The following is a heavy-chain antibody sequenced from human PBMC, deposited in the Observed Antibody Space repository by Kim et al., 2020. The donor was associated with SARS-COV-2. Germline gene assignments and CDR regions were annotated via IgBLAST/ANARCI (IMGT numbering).Heavy chain of an antibody. CDR2: ISAGGGST. J-gene: IGHJ4*02. CDR3: AKDWQLNQGEDFDY. Sequence: GGSLRLSCVGSGFTFSSYAMTWVRLAPEKGLEWVSSISAGGGSTYNADSVKGRFTISRDNSKSTLYLQMSTLRAEDTAIYYCAKDWQLNQGEDFDYWGQGTLVTVSS. D-gene: IGHD3-10*01. V-gene: IGHV3-23*01. CDR1: GFTFSSYA.